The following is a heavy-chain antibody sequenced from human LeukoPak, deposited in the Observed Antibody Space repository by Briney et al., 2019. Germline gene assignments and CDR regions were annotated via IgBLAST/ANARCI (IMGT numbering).Heavy chain of an antibody. CDR2: IYYSGST. CDR3: ARRMKLAAKGDAFDI. V-gene: IGHV4-59*08. D-gene: IGHD2-15*01. Sequence: SETLSLTCTVSGDSINSDYWNWIRQPPGKGLEWIGFIYYSGSTNYNPSLKSRVTISVDASRNHFSLKLNSVTAADTAVYYCARRMKLAAKGDAFDIWGQGTMVTVSS. J-gene: IGHJ3*02. CDR1: GDSINSDY.